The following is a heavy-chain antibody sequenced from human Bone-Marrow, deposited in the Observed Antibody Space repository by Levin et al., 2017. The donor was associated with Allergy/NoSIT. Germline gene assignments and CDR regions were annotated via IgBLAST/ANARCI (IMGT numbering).Heavy chain of an antibody. D-gene: IGHD2-2*02. V-gene: IGHV1-18*01. CDR2: ISVYNGNK. J-gene: IGHJ1*01. CDR1: GYTFSSAG. CDR3: ARGGRIYPESLEH. Sequence: ASVKVSCKTSGYTFSSAGINWVRQAPGQGLEWLGWISVYNGNKNYARKVMGRVAMTTDPSTSTAYMELRSLRSDDTAVYYCARGGRIYPESLEHWGQGTLVTVSS.